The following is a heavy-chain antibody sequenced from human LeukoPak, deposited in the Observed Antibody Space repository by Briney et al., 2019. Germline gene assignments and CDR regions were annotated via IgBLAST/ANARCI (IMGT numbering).Heavy chain of an antibody. J-gene: IGHJ5*02. V-gene: IGHV1-8*01. CDR1: GYTFTSYD. D-gene: IGHD3-22*01. CDR3: ASLRYDSSGYYRERGFDP. CDR2: MNPNSGNT. Sequence: ASVKDSCKASGYTFTSYDINWVRQATGQGLEWMGWMNPNSGNTGYAQKFQGRVTMTRNTSISTAYMELSSLRSEDTAVYYCASLRYDSSGYYRERGFDPWGQGTLVTVSS.